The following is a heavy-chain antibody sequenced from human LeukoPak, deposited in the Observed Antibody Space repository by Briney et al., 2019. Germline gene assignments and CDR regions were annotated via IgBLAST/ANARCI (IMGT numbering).Heavy chain of an antibody. CDR2: IYTSGST. CDR3: ASGRYGSGYIDY. V-gene: IGHV4-61*02. D-gene: IGHD3-10*01. J-gene: IGHJ4*02. Sequence: SQTLSLTCTVSGGSISSGSYYWSWIRQPAGKGLEWIGRIYTSGSTNYNPSLKSRVTISVDTSKNQFSLKLSSVTAADTAVYYCASGRYGSGYIDYWGQGTLVTVSS. CDR1: GGSISSGSYY.